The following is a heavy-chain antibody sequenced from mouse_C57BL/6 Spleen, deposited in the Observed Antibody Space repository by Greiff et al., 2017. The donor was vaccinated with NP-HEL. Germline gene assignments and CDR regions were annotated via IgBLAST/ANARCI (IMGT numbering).Heavy chain of an antibody. CDR1: GFTFSSYA. CDR2: ISSGGDYI. V-gene: IGHV5-9-1*02. CDR3: TRARGYSNPFDY. J-gene: IGHJ2*01. D-gene: IGHD2-5*01. Sequence: EVKLMESGEGLVKPGGSLKLSCAASGFTFSSYAMSWVRQTPEKRLEWVAYISSGGDYIYYADTVKGRFTISRDNARNTLYLQMSSLKSEDTAMYYCTRARGYSNPFDYWGQGTTLTVSS.